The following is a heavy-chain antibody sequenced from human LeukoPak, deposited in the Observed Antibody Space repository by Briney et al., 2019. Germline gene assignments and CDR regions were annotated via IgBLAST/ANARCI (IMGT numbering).Heavy chain of an antibody. CDR3: ARLRESQPWTIYFYGLDV. Sequence: GGSLRLSCAASGFIVSSNYMSWVRQAPGKGLEWVSIIYRGGTINYADSVKGRFTISRDNADNSVDLQMNSLRDEDTAVYYCARLRESQPWTIYFYGLDVWGQGTTVTVSS. CDR1: GFIVSSNY. V-gene: IGHV3-53*01. J-gene: IGHJ6*02. D-gene: IGHD2-2*01. CDR2: IYRGGTI.